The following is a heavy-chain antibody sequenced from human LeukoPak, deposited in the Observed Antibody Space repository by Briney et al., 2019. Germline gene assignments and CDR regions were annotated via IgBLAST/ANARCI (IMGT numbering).Heavy chain of an antibody. V-gene: IGHV3-23*01. CDR3: AKDWSVEYSSSSGY. Sequence: PGGSLRLSCAASGFTFSSYAMRWVRQAPGKGLEWVSAISGSGGSTDYADSVKGRFTISRDNSKNPLYLQMNSLRAEDTAVYYCAKDWSVEYSSSSGYWGQGTLVTVSS. CDR1: GFTFSSYA. CDR2: ISGSGGST. D-gene: IGHD6-6*01. J-gene: IGHJ4*02.